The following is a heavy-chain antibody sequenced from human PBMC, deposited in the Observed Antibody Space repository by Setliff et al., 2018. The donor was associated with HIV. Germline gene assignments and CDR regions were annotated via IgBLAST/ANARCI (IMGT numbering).Heavy chain of an antibody. D-gene: IGHD3-10*01. J-gene: IGHJ4*02. CDR1: GLSFSHAW. V-gene: IGHV3-15*01. Sequence: PGGSLRLSCAVSGLSFSHAWMSWVRQTPGKGLEWVGRIKGKTDGGTIDYAAPVKGRFTISRDDSKNTLYLQMNSLETEDTAVYYCTTDLIIRGVIIDGALRWGQGTLVTVSS. CDR2: IKGKTDGGTI. CDR3: TTDLIIRGVIIDGALR.